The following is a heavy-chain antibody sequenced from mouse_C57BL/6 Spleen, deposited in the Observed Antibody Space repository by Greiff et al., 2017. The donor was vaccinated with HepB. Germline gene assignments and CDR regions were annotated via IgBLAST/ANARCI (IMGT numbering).Heavy chain of an antibody. J-gene: IGHJ4*01. CDR3: ARGDDYENYAMDY. D-gene: IGHD2-4*01. CDR2: ISDGGSYT. V-gene: IGHV5-4*01. Sequence: EVHLVESGGGLVKPGGSLKLSCAASGFTFSSYAMSWVRQTPEKRLEWVATISDGGSYTYYPDNVKGRFTISRDNAKNNLYLQMSHLKSEDTAMYYCARGDDYENYAMDYWGQGTSVTVSS. CDR1: GFTFSSYA.